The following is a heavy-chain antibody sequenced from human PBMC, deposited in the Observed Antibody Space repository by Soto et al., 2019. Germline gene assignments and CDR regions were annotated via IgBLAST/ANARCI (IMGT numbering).Heavy chain of an antibody. CDR2: ISSSSSTI. Sequence: GGSLRLSCAASGFTFSSYSMNWVRQAPGKGLEWVSYISSSSSTIYYADSVKGRFTISRDNAKNSLYLQMNSLRAEDTAVYYCARDGQYCSGGSCLHYFDYWGQGTLVTVSS. CDR1: GFTFSSYS. V-gene: IGHV3-48*01. D-gene: IGHD2-15*01. J-gene: IGHJ4*02. CDR3: ARDGQYCSGGSCLHYFDY.